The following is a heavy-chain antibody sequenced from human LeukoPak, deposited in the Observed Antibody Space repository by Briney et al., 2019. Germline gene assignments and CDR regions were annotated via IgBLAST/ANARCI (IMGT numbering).Heavy chain of an antibody. V-gene: IGHV4-34*01. D-gene: IGHD5-12*01. J-gene: IGHJ4*02. CDR3: ARGPVDIVATFYFDY. CDR1: GGSFSGYY. CDR2: INHSGST. Sequence: SETLSLNCAVYGGSFSGYYWSWIRQPPGKGLEWIGEINHSGSTNYNPSLKSRVTISVDTSMNQFSLKLSSVTAADTAVYYCARGPVDIVATFYFDYWGQGTLVTVSS.